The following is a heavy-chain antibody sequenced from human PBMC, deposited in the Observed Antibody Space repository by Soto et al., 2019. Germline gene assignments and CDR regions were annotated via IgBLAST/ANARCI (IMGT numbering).Heavy chain of an antibody. D-gene: IGHD2-2*01. V-gene: IGHV1-69*01. J-gene: IGHJ6*02. Sequence: QVQLVQSGAEVKKPGSSVKVSCKASGDTFSSYAISWVRQAPGQGLEWMGGIIPISETTNYAQKFQGRVTITADEFTSTAYMELSSLRSEDTAVYDCARSQGSSTSLEIYYYYYYGMDVRGQGTTVTVSS. CDR3: ARSQGSSTSLEIYYYYYYGMDV. CDR1: GDTFSSYA. CDR2: IIPISETT.